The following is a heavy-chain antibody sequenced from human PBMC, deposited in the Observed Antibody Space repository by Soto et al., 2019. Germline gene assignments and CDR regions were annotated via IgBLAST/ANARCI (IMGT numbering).Heavy chain of an antibody. J-gene: IGHJ6*02. D-gene: IGHD1-26*01. CDR1: GFDFGSFG. Sequence: ASVKVSCKASGFDFGSFGIQFLRQTRGRGLEWIGWIVVVSGSTNYARQFQGRVAISRDMSSSTAYLDLYDLKSDDTAVYFCSADHPHMAMGWPVWGQGTTVTVSS. V-gene: IGHV1-58*02. CDR2: IVVVSGST. CDR3: SADHPHMAMGWPV.